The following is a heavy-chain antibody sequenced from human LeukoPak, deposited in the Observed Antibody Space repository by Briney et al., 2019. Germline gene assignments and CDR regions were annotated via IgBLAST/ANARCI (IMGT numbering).Heavy chain of an antibody. D-gene: IGHD5-24*01. V-gene: IGHV3-23*01. J-gene: IGHJ3*01. Sequence: PGGSLRLSCAASGFTFSVAAMTWVRQAPGKGLEWVSLIGGSGESTYYADSVKGRFTISRDNSKNTLSLQMNSLRVEDTAMYFCAKDIQLSTWGLGTMVTVSS. CDR1: GFTFSVAA. CDR3: AKDIQLST. CDR2: IGGSGEST.